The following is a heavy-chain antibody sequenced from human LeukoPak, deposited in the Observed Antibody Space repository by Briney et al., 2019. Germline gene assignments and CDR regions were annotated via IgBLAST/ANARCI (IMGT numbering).Heavy chain of an antibody. CDR3: ARGVEMATISPFDY. D-gene: IGHD5-24*01. CDR2: IYNSGST. J-gene: IGHJ4*02. CDR1: GGSISSGGYY. Sequence: PSQTLSLTCTVSGGSISSGGYYWSWIRQHPGKGLEWIGYIYNSGSTYYNPSLKSRVTISVDTSKNQFSLKLSSVTAADTAVYYCARGVEMATISPFDYWGQGTLVTVSS. V-gene: IGHV4-31*03.